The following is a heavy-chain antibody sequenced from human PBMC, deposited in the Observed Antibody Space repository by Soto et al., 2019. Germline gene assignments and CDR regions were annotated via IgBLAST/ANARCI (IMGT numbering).Heavy chain of an antibody. CDR2: IYYSGST. CDR3: ARVLPTVTTQWFDP. J-gene: IGHJ5*02. V-gene: IGHV4-31*03. Sequence: SETLSLTCTVSGGSISSGGYYWSWIRQHPRKGLEWIGYIYYSGSTYYNPSLKSRVTISVDTSKNQFSLKLSSVTAADTAVYYCARVLPTVTTQWFDPWGQGTLVTVS. D-gene: IGHD4-4*01. CDR1: GGSISSGGYY.